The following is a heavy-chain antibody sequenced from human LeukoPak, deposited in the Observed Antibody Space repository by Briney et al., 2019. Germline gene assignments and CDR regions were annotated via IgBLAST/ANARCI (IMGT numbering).Heavy chain of an antibody. V-gene: IGHV3-23*01. CDR2: ISGGGSYT. J-gene: IGHJ4*02. D-gene: IGHD4-17*01. CDR3: AKDTRGTTTTIYYFDC. Sequence: GGSLRLSCAASGFTFSTYAMTWVRQAPGKGLEWVSGISGGGSYTYYADSVKGRFTISRDNSKNTLSLQMNSLRAEDTAVYYCAKDTRGTTTTIYYFDCWGQGTLVTVSS. CDR1: GFTFSTYA.